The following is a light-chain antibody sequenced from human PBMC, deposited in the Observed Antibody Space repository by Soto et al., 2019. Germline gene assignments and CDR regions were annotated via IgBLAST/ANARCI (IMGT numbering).Light chain of an antibody. CDR1: QSVSSY. Sequence: EIVLTQSPATLSLSPGERATISCRASQSVSSYLAWYQQKPGQAPRLLIYDASNRATVIPARFSGSGSGTDFTSTISSLAPEAVTVYYCQQRSNWPPWTFGQGTKREIK. V-gene: IGKV3-11*01. CDR2: DAS. J-gene: IGKJ1*01. CDR3: QQRSNWPPWT.